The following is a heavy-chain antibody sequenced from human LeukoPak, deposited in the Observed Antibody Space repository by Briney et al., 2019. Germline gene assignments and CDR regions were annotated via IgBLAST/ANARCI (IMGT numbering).Heavy chain of an antibody. CDR1: GFTFSSYG. CDR3: AKVPAYDILTGYFDY. J-gene: IGHJ4*02. D-gene: IGHD3-9*01. Sequence: GGSLRLSCAASGFTFSSYGMHWVRQAPGKGLEWVAVMWFDGGNIYYADSVKGRFTISRDNSKNTLYLQMNSLRAEDTAVYYCAKVPAYDILTGYFDYWGQGTLVTVSS. CDR2: MWFDGGNI. V-gene: IGHV3-33*06.